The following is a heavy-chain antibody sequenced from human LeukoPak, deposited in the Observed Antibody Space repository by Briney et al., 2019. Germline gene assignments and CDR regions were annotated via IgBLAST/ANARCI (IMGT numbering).Heavy chain of an antibody. CDR3: ARGVGYYYDSGGNKRKGGAFDI. Sequence: SETLSLTCTVSGGSISSYYWSWIRQPPGKGLEWIGYIYYSGSTNYNPSLKSRVTISVDTSKNQFSLKLSSVTAADTAVYYCARGVGYYYDSGGNKRKGGAFDIWGQGTMVTVSS. CDR1: GGSISSYY. CDR2: IYYSGST. D-gene: IGHD3-22*01. J-gene: IGHJ3*02. V-gene: IGHV4-59*01.